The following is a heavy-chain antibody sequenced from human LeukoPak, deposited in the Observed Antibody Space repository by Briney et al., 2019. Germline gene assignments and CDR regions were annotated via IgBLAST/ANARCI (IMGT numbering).Heavy chain of an antibody. V-gene: IGHV4-38-2*02. J-gene: IGHJ4*02. D-gene: IGHD2-15*01. CDR1: GYSISSGYY. CDR3: ARLVVAANIFDY. Sequence: SETLSLTCTVSGYSISSGYYWGWIRQPPGKGLEWIGSIYHSGSTYYNPSLKSRVTISVDTSKNQFSLKLSSVTAADTAVYYCARLVVAANIFDYWGQGTLVTVSS. CDR2: IYHSGST.